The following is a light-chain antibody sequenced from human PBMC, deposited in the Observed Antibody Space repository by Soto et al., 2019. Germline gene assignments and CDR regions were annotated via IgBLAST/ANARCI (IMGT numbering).Light chain of an antibody. CDR3: QQLNSFPIP. CDR2: GAS. CDR1: QGISSV. V-gene: IGKV1-9*01. J-gene: IGKJ3*01. Sequence: IQLTQSPSSLVASVGDRVTITCRASQGISSVLAWYQQKPGKAPKLLIYGASTLQSGVPSRFSGSGSGTDFTLTIGSLQPEDSATYYCQQLNSFPIPFGPGTKVDIK.